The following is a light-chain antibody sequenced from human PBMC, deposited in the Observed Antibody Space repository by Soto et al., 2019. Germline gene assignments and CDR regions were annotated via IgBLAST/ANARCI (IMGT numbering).Light chain of an antibody. Sequence: EIVITQSPGTLSLSPCERSTLSCRAGQGVTTNFAWYQQKSGQSPRLLIYDVSIRATGVPARFSGTGSETDFTLTISGLQSEDSAVYFCQQYNNWPFSFGQGTRLEIK. CDR2: DVS. CDR3: QQYNNWPFS. J-gene: IGKJ5*01. V-gene: IGKV3-15*01. CDR1: QGVTTN.